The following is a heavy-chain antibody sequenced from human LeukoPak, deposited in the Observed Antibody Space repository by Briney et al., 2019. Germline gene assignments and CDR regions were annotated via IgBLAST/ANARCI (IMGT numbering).Heavy chain of an antibody. D-gene: IGHD1-14*01. Sequence: SVSLSLTHTVSGGSIHNYRWSWLRQPAGKALEWIGRRFDGIHHYNRSLRSRVTMSVDTSNNQFSLKLTSVTAADTAVYYCTRGTPEVTAEYQWGQGILVTVSS. CDR2: RFDGIH. CDR1: GGSIHNYR. J-gene: IGHJ4*02. V-gene: IGHV4-4*07. CDR3: TRGTPEVTAEYQ.